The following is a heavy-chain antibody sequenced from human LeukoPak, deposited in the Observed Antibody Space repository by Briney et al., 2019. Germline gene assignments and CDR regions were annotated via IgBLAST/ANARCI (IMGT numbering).Heavy chain of an antibody. J-gene: IGHJ6*02. CDR1: GFTFSSYA. V-gene: IGHV3-21*01. CDR3: ARDLGLIAAAAGPHGYYGMDV. D-gene: IGHD6-13*01. CDR2: ISSSSSYI. Sequence: KPGGSLRLSCAASGFTFSSYAMNWVRQAPGKGLEWVSSISSSSSYIYYADSVKGRFTISRDNAKNSLYLQMNSLRAEDTAVYYCARDLGLIAAAAGPHGYYGMDVWGQGTTVTVSS.